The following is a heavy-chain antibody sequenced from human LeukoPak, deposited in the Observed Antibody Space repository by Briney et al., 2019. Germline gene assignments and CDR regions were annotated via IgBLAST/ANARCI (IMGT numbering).Heavy chain of an antibody. D-gene: IGHD5-24*01. CDR1: GFTFSNAW. CDR2: IKSKTDGGTT. Sequence: MAGGSLRLSCAASGFTFSNAWMSWVRQAPGKGLEWVGRIKSKTDGGTTDYAAPVKGRFTISRDDSKNTLYLQMNSLKTEDTAVYYCTTVLTLAVRWLQSHNDYWGQGTLVTVSS. CDR3: TTVLTLAVRWLQSHNDY. V-gene: IGHV3-15*01. J-gene: IGHJ4*02.